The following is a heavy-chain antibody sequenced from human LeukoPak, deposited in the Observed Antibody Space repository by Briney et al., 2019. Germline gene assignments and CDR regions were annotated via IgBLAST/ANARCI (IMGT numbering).Heavy chain of an antibody. V-gene: IGHV1-18*01. CDR1: GYTFTSYG. CDR3: ARDGYCSAGGCYDDNWFDP. D-gene: IGHD2-15*01. Sequence: ASVKVSCKASGYTFTSYGISWVRQAPGQRLEWMGWISAYNGNTKYAQKFQGRVTMTTDTSTSTAYMELRSLRSDDTAVYYCARDGYCSAGGCYDDNWFDPWGQGTLVTVSS. J-gene: IGHJ5*02. CDR2: ISAYNGNT.